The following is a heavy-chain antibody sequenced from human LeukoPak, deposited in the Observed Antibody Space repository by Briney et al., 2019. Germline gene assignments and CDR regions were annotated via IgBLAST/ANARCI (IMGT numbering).Heavy chain of an antibody. V-gene: IGHV4-39*01. CDR1: GGSISSSSYY. CDR3: ATNIYSYGPLVAFDI. D-gene: IGHD5-18*01. J-gene: IGHJ3*02. Sequence: SETLSLTCTVSGGSISSSSYYWGWIRQPPGKGLEWIGSIYYSGSTYYNPSLKSRVTISVDTSKNQFSLKLSSVTAADTAVYYCATNIYSYGPLVAFDIWGQGTMVTVSS. CDR2: IYYSGST.